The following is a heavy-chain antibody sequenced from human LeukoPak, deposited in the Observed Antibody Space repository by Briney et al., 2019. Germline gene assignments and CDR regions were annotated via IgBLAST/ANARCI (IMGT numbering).Heavy chain of an antibody. D-gene: IGHD3-22*01. CDR3: ARRDSSGWLFDY. Sequence: GESLKTSCKGSGYSFTNYWISWVRQMPGKGLEWMGNIDPSDSYTNYSPSFQGHVTISADKSISTAYLQWSSLKASDTAMYYCARRDSSGWLFDYWGQGTLVTVSS. J-gene: IGHJ4*02. CDR1: GYSFTNYW. V-gene: IGHV5-10-1*01. CDR2: IDPSDSYT.